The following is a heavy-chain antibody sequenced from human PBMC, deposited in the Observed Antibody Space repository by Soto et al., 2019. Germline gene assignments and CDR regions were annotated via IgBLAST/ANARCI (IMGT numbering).Heavy chain of an antibody. J-gene: IGHJ4*02. CDR2: ISGSGGST. CDR1: GFTFSSYA. D-gene: IGHD1-26*01. V-gene: IGHV3-23*01. Sequence: PGGSLRLSCAASGFTFSSYAMSWVRQAPGKGLEWVSAISGSGGSTYYADSVKGRFTISRDNSKNTLYLQMNSLRAEDTAVYCCAKDEEWRLLLPPTISDYWDKGTLGTVSS. CDR3: AKDEEWRLLLPPTISDY.